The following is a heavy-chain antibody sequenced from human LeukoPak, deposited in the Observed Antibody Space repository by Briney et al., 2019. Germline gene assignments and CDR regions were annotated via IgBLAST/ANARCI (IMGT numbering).Heavy chain of an antibody. CDR2: ISYDGSNK. J-gene: IGHJ4*02. CDR3: AKDRGY. CDR1: GFTFSSYA. Sequence: GGSLRLSCAASGFTFSSYAMHWVRQAPGKGLEWVAVISYDGSNKYYADSVKGRFTISRDNSKNTLYLQMNSLRAEDTAVYYCAKDRGYWGQGTLVTVSS. V-gene: IGHV3-30-3*01.